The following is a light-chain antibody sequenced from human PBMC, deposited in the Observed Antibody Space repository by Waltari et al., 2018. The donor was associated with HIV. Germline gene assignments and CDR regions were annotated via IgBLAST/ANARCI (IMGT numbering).Light chain of an antibody. CDR1: SSDIGGYNY. J-gene: IGLJ3*02. V-gene: IGLV2-14*01. CDR3: SSYTGGTAWV. CDR2: EVS. Sequence: QSALTQPASVSGSPGQSITISCTGTSSDIGGYNYVSWHQHHPGRAPKLIIFEVSNRPSGVSNRFSGSKSGNTASLIISGLLAEDDADYYCSSYTGGTAWVFGGGTKLTVL.